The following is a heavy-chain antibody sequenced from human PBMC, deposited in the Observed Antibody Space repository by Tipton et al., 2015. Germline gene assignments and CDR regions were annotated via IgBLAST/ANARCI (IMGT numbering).Heavy chain of an antibody. CDR3: ARDRPGANSFDY. D-gene: IGHD7-27*01. Sequence: TLSLTCTVSGGSISRAYSSWLPLFPRTGLLSIGYVFYTASIYNNSSLECRFTISVHTFENQFSLKLSSVTAASTAVYYCARDRPGANSFDYWGQGTLVTVSS. V-gene: IGHV4-59*01. CDR1: GGSISRAY. CDR2: VFYTASI. J-gene: IGHJ4*02.